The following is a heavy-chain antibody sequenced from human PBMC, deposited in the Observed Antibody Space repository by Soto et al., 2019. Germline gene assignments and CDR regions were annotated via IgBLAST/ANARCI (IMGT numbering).Heavy chain of an antibody. J-gene: IGHJ4*02. D-gene: IGHD6-13*01. Sequence: ASVTVSCKASGYTFTSYYMHWVRQAPGQGLEWMGIINPSGGSTSYAQKFQGRVTMTRDTSTSTVYMELSSLRSEDTAVYYCARENRQQLVFDYWGQGTLVTVSS. CDR1: GYTFTSYY. CDR2: INPSGGST. V-gene: IGHV1-46*01. CDR3: ARENRQQLVFDY.